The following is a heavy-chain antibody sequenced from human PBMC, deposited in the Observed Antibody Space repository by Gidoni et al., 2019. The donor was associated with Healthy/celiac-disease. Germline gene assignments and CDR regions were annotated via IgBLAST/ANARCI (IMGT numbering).Heavy chain of an antibody. J-gene: IGHJ4*02. CDR3: ASRYSSGWYVVY. D-gene: IGHD6-19*01. CDR1: GYSISSGYY. Sequence: QVQLQESGPGLVKPSETLSLTCAVSGYSISSGYYWGWIRQPPGKGLEWIGSIYHSGSTYYNPSLKSRVTISVDTSKNQFSLKLSSVTAADTAVYYCASRYSSGWYVVYWGQGTLVTVSS. CDR2: IYHSGST. V-gene: IGHV4-38-2*01.